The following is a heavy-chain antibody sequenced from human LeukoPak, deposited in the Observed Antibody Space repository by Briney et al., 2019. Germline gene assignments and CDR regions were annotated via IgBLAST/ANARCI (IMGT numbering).Heavy chain of an antibody. CDR1: GSSFANYW. CDR2: IYPLNSDT. V-gene: IGHV5-51*01. CDR3: ARHRGGVRPPDY. D-gene: IGHD3-10*01. J-gene: IGHJ4*02. Sequence: GASLKISCKGSGSSFANYWIGWVRQMPGKGLEWMGIIYPLNSDTRYSPSFQGQVTISADKSISTAYLQWSSLKASDTAMYYCARHRGGVRPPDYWGQGTLVTVSS.